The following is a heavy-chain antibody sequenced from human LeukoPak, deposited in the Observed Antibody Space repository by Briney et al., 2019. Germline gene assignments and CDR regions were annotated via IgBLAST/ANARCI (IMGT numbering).Heavy chain of an antibody. Sequence: GASVKVFCKASGYSFTSYAINWVRQAPGQGLEWMGWISAYNGNTHYAQNFQGRVAMTQDTSTSTAYMELRSLRSDDTAVYYCARGGRYGGNSGLDYWGQGTLVTVSS. D-gene: IGHD4-23*01. CDR1: GYSFTSYA. V-gene: IGHV1-18*01. CDR2: ISAYNGNT. J-gene: IGHJ4*02. CDR3: ARGGRYGGNSGLDY.